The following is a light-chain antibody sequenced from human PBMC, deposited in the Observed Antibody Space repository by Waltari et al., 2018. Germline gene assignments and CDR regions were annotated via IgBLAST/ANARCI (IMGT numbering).Light chain of an antibody. CDR3: SSYTSSSTLYV. CDR2: EVS. J-gene: IGLJ1*01. Sequence: QSALTQPASVSGSPGQSITISCPGTSSDVGGYNSVSWYQQHPGKAPKLLIYEVSNRPCGCSKRLSGSKSCNTASLTISGLQAEDEADYYCSSYTSSSTLYVFGTGTKVTVL. CDR1: SSDVGGYNS. V-gene: IGLV2-14*01.